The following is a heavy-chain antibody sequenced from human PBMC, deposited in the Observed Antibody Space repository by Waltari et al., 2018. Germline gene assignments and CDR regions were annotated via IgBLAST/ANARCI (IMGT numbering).Heavy chain of an antibody. CDR1: GFTVSSNY. V-gene: IGHV3-53*01. Sequence: EVQLVESGGGLIQPGGSLRLSCAASGFTVSSNYMSWVHQAPGKGLEGFSVINSGGDTHYADSVKGRFTISRDSSKNTVYLQMSTLRAEDTALYYCARDVTGYYYFDLWGRGTLVTVSS. CDR3: ARDVTGYYYFDL. CDR2: INSGGDT. J-gene: IGHJ2*01.